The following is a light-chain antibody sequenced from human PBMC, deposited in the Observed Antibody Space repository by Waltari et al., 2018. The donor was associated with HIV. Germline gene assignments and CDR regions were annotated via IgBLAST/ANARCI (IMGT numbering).Light chain of an antibody. J-gene: IGLJ3*02. Sequence: QLVLTQSHSASASLGASVKLTCTLSSGHTSNAIAWHQQQPEKGPRFLLKINTDGSHDRGDGIPDRFSGSSSGAERYLTISSLQSEDEADYYCQAWGAGIRVFGGGTKLTVL. CDR3: QAWGAGIRV. CDR2: INTDGSH. V-gene: IGLV4-69*01. CDR1: SGHTSNA.